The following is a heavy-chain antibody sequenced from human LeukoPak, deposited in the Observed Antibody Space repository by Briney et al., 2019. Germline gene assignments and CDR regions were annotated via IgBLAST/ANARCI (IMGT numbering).Heavy chain of an antibody. V-gene: IGHV3-66*02. J-gene: IGHJ4*02. CDR2: IYSGGST. CDR3: ARAPPPPRRDGYNFAQINDY. Sequence: GGSLRLSCAASGFTVSSNYMSWVRQAPGKGLEWVSVIYSGGSTYYADSVKGRFTISRDHSKNTLYLQMNSLRAEDTGVDYCARAPPPPRRDGYNFAQINDYWGQGTLVTVSS. CDR1: GFTVSSNY. D-gene: IGHD5-24*01.